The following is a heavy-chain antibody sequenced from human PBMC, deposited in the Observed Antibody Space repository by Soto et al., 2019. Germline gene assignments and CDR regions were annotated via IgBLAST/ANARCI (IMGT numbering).Heavy chain of an antibody. CDR1: GFTFSSYG. V-gene: IGHV3-7*03. Sequence: SCAASGFTFSSYGMSWVRQAPVKGLEWVANIKQDGSEKYYVDSVKGRFTISRDNAKNSLYLQMNSLRAEDTAVYYCARETLDEIVVAPAAVDAFDIWRQGTMVTFSS. J-gene: IGHJ3*02. D-gene: IGHD2-2*01. CDR2: IKQDGSEK. CDR3: ARETLDEIVVAPAAVDAFDI.